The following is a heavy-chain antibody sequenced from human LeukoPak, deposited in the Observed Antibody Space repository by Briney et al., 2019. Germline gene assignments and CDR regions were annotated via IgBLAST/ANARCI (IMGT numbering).Heavy chain of an antibody. CDR2: IYHSGST. J-gene: IGHJ6*03. D-gene: IGHD1-1*01. Sequence: SGTLSLTCGVSGGSISSNNWWTWVRQPPGKGLEWIGEIYHSGSTNYNPSLESRVTISVDKSKNQFSLKLSSVTAADTAVYYCARVPHLDPHYYYYYMDVWGKGTTVTVSS. CDR1: GGSISSNNW. CDR3: ARVPHLDPHYYYYYMDV. V-gene: IGHV4-4*02.